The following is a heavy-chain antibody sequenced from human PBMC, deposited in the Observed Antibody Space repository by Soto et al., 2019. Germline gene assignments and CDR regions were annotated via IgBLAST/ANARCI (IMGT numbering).Heavy chain of an antibody. V-gene: IGHV3-48*02. D-gene: IGHD3-22*01. CDR3: ARGDYDPDV. J-gene: IGHJ6*02. CDR1: GFTLSSYS. CDR2: ISSSSTTI. Sequence: EVQLVESGGGLVQPGGSLRLSCTASGFTLSSYSMNWVRQAPGKGLEWVSYISSSSTTIYYADSVKGRFTISKDNAKDSLYLQMNSLRDEDTALYYCARGDYDPDVWGQGTTVTVSS.